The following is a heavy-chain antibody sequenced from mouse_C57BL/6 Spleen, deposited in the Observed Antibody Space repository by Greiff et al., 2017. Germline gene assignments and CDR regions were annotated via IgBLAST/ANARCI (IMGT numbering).Heavy chain of an antibody. J-gene: IGHJ1*03. V-gene: IGHV1-52*01. D-gene: IGHD2-4*01. CDR2: IDPSDSET. Sequence: QVQLQQPGAELVRPGSSVKLSCKASGYTFTSYWMHWVKQRPIQGLEWIGNIDPSDSETHYNQKFKDKATLTVDKSSSTAYMQLSSLTSEDSAVYYCVIYYDYDWYFDVWGTGTTVTVSS. CDR1: GYTFTSYW. CDR3: VIYYDYDWYFDV.